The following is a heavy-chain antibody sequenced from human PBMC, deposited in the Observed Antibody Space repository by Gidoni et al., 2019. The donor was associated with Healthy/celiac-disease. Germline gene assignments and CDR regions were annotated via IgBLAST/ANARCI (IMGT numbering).Heavy chain of an antibody. D-gene: IGHD6-19*01. CDR2: IYYSGSP. J-gene: IGHJ4*02. Sequence: QVQLQESGPGLVKPSETLSLTCTVSGGSISSYYWSWIRQPPGKGLEWIGYIYYSGSPNYNPSLKRRVTISVDTSKNQFSLKLSAVTAADTAVYYCARSIAVAVYYFDYWGQGTLVTVSS. V-gene: IGHV4-59*01. CDR3: ARSIAVAVYYFDY. CDR1: GGSISSYY.